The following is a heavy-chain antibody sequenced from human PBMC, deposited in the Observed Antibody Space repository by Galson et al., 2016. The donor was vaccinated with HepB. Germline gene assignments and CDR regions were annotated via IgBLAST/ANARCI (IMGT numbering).Heavy chain of an antibody. CDR3: AIQRGAYYATGRTEDAFDA. Sequence: CAISGDSVSSDSAAWNWIRQSPSRGLEWLGRTYYRSKWDNEYAVSVRSRMTINPDTSKNQFSLQLNSVTPDDTAVYYCAIQRGAYYATGRTEDAFDAWGQGTMVIVSS. V-gene: IGHV6-1*01. J-gene: IGHJ3*01. D-gene: IGHD3-10*01. CDR2: TYYRSKWDN. CDR1: GDSVSSDSAA.